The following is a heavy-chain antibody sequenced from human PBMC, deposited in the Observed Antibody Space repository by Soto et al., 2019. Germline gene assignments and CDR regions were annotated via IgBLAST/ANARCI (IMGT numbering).Heavy chain of an antibody. J-gene: IGHJ6*02. CDR2: INAGNGNT. CDR3: ASGGRYYYYYGMDV. CDR1: GYTFTSYA. D-gene: IGHD2-15*01. V-gene: IGHV1-3*01. Sequence: ASVKVSCKASGYTFTSYAMHWVRQAPGQRLEWVGWINAGNGNTKYSQKFQGRVTITRDTSASTAYMELSSLRSEDTAAYYCASGGRYYYYYGMDVWGQGTTVTVSS.